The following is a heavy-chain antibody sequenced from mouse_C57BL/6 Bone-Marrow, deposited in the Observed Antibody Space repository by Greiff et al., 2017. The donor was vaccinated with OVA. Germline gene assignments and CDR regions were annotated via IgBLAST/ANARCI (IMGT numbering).Heavy chain of an antibody. Sequence: QVQLQQPGAELVKPGASVKLSCKASGYTFTSYWMQWVKQRPGQGLEWIGEIDPSDSYTNYNQKFKGKATLTGDTSSSTAYMQLISLTSEDSAVYYCARQDWYFDVWGTGTTVTVSS. CDR2: IDPSDSYT. CDR1: GYTFTSYW. V-gene: IGHV1-50*01. CDR3: ARQDWYFDV. J-gene: IGHJ1*03.